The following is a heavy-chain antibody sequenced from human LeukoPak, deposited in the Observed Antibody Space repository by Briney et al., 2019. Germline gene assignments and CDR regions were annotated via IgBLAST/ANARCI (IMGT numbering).Heavy chain of an antibody. CDR3: ARASYYDGYFDY. CDR1: GGSISSYY. Sequence: SETLSLTCTVSGGSISSYYWGWIRQPPGKGLEWIGSIYYSGSTYYNPSLKSRVTISVDTSKNQFSLKLSSVTAADTAVYYCARASYYDGYFDYWGQGTLVTVSS. V-gene: IGHV4-39*07. D-gene: IGHD3-22*01. CDR2: IYYSGST. J-gene: IGHJ4*02.